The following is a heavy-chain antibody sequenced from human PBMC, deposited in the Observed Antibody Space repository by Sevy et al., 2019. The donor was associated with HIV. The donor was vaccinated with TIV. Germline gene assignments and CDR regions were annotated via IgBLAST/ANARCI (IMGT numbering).Heavy chain of an antibody. J-gene: IGHJ5*02. D-gene: IGHD2-2*01. Sequence: SETLSLTCAVYGGSFSGYYWNWIRQSPGKGLEWIGEINHSGSTHYNPSLKSRVTISVETSKNQFSLGLNSVTAADTAVYYCARAPPVVVVPGAPSWFDPWGQGTLVTVSS. CDR2: INHSGST. CDR3: ARAPPVVVVPGAPSWFDP. CDR1: GGSFSGYY. V-gene: IGHV4-34*01.